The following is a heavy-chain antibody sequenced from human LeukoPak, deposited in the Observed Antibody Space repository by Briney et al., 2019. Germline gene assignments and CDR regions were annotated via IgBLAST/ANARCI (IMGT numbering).Heavy chain of an antibody. CDR1: GGTFSSYA. Sequence: ASVTVTCKGSGGTFSSYAISWVRQPPGQGLEWMGRIILIFGIANYAQKFQGRVTITADKSKSTAYMELSSLRSEDTAVYYCARSDCSSTSCYHWYFDLWGRGTLVTVSS. CDR2: IILIFGIA. CDR3: ARSDCSSTSCYHWYFDL. D-gene: IGHD2-2*01. J-gene: IGHJ2*01. V-gene: IGHV1-69*04.